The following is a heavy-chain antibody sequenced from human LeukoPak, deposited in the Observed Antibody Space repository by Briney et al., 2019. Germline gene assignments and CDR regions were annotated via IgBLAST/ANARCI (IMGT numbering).Heavy chain of an antibody. CDR3: ARDLFPYYYDSSGYGDH. J-gene: IGHJ4*02. CDR2: ISAYNGNT. CDR1: GYTFTSYG. V-gene: IGHV1-18*01. Sequence: ASVKVSCKASGYTFTSYGISWVRQAPGQGLEWMGWISAYNGNTNYAQKLQGRVTMTTDTSTSTAYMELRSLRSDDTAVYYCARDLFPYYYDSSGYGDHWGQGTLVTVSS. D-gene: IGHD3-22*01.